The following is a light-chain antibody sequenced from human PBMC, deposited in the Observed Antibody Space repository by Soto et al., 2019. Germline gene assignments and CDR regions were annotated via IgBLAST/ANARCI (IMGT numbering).Light chain of an antibody. CDR3: QKYNGAPLP. CDR1: QGISNF. V-gene: IGKV1-27*01. Sequence: DIQMTQSPSSLSASLGDRVTITCRASQGISNFLAWYQQKPGKVPKLLIHAASTLQSGVPSRFSGSGSGTDFTLTISSLPPEDVGTYYCQKYNGAPLPFGPWTKVDIK. CDR2: AAS. J-gene: IGKJ3*01.